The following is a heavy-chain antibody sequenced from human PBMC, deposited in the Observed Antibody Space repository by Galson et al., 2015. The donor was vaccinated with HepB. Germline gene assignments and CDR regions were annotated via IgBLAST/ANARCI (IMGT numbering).Heavy chain of an antibody. CDR1: GFTFSSYW. D-gene: IGHD6-19*01. V-gene: IGHV3-74*01. CDR2: INSDGSST. Sequence: SLRLSCAASGFTFSSYWMHWVRQAPGKGLVWVSRINSDGSSTSYADSVKGRITISRDNAKNTLYLQMNSLRAEDTAVYYCARSRYSSAWYEAFDIWGQGTMVTVSS. CDR3: ARSRYSSAWYEAFDI. J-gene: IGHJ3*02.